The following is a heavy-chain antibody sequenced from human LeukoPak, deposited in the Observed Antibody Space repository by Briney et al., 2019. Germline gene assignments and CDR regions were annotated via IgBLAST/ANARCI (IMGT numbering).Heavy chain of an antibody. Sequence: SVKVSCKASGGTFSSYAISWVRQAPGQGLEWMGGIIPIFGTANYAQKFQGRVTITTDESTSTAYMELSSLRSEDTAVYYCAVYYYDSSGYYPQASYYYYYMDVWGKGTTVTVSS. CDR1: GGTFSSYA. CDR2: IIPIFGTA. J-gene: IGHJ6*03. CDR3: AVYYYDSSGYYPQASYYYYYMDV. D-gene: IGHD3-22*01. V-gene: IGHV1-69*05.